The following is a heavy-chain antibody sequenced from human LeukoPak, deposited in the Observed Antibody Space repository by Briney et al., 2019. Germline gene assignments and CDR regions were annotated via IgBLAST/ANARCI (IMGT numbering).Heavy chain of an antibody. D-gene: IGHD6-19*01. V-gene: IGHV3-30-3*01. CDR1: GFTFSSYA. Sequence: PGGSLRLSCAASGFTFSSYAMHWVRQAPGKGLEWVAVISYDGSNKYYADSVKGRFTISRDNSKNTLYLQMNSLRAEDTAVYYCARDSPYSSGWYYWGQGTLVTVSS. J-gene: IGHJ4*02. CDR2: ISYDGSNK. CDR3: ARDSPYSSGWYY.